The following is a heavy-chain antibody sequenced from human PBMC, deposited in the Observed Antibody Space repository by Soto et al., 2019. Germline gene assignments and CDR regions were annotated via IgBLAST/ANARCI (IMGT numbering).Heavy chain of an antibody. CDR1: GYTFTSYG. J-gene: IGHJ5*02. D-gene: IGHD5-18*01. CDR3: ARVRGYSYGNWFDP. CDR2: ISAYNGNT. V-gene: IGHV1-18*01. Sequence: ASVKVSCKASGYTFTSYGIGWVRQAPGQGLEWMGWISAYNGNTNYAQKLQGRVTMTTDTSTSTAYMEPRSLRSDDTAVYYCARVRGYSYGNWFDPWGQGTLVTSPQ.